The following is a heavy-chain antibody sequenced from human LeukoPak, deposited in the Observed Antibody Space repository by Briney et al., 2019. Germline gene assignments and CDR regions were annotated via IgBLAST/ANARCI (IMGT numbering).Heavy chain of an antibody. J-gene: IGHJ5*02. CDR1: GGSISSYY. D-gene: IGHD2-2*01. Sequence: SETLSLTCTVSGGSISSYYWSWIRQPPGKGLEWIGYIYTSGSTNYNPSLKSRVTISVDTSKNQFSLKLSSVTAADTVVYYCARLGYCSSTSCYGFDPWGQGTLVTVSS. CDR2: IYTSGST. V-gene: IGHV4-4*09. CDR3: ARLGYCSSTSCYGFDP.